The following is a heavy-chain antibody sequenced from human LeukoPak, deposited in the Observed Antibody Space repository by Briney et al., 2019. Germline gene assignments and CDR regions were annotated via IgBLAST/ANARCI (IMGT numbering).Heavy chain of an antibody. CDR3: ARRATDASFSFFDV. V-gene: IGHV3-21*06. CDR1: GFTFSSFP. Sequence: GGSLRLSCAASGFTFSSFPMHWVRQIPGERPEWVSSISGDSTYIYYADSVKGRFTISRDNTSNSLFLQMNSLRAEDTATYFCARRATDASFSFFDVWGQGTMVTVSS. D-gene: IGHD3-10*01. CDR2: ISGDSTYI. J-gene: IGHJ3*01.